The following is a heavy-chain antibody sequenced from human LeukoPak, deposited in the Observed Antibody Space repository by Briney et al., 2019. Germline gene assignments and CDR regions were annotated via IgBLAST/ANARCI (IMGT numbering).Heavy chain of an antibody. V-gene: IGHV4-34*01. D-gene: IGHD3-22*01. CDR2: INHSGST. CDR1: GGSFSGYY. J-gene: IGHJ4*02. Sequence: SETLSLTCAVYGGSFSGYYWSWIRQPPGKGLEWIGEINHSGSTNYNPSLKSGVTISVDTSKNQFSLKLSSVTAADTAVYYCARGIPRADYDSSGPPESPFDYWGQGTLVTVSS. CDR3: ARGIPRADYDSSGPPESPFDY.